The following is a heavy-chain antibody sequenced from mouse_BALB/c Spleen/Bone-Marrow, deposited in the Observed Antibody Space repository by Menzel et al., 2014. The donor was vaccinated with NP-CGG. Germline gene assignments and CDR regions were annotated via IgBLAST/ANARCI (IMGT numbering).Heavy chain of an antibody. CDR1: VYTFTNYY. D-gene: IGHD4-1*01. V-gene: IGHV1S81*02. CDR2: INPSNGGP. Sequence: VQLQQSGAELVKPGASLKLSCKASVYTFTNYYMYWVKQRPGQGLEWIGEINPSNGGPNFNEKFKSKATLTVDKSSSTAYMQLSSLTSEDSAVYYCTRARPGGFAYWGQGTLVTVSA. CDR3: TRARPGGFAY. J-gene: IGHJ3*01.